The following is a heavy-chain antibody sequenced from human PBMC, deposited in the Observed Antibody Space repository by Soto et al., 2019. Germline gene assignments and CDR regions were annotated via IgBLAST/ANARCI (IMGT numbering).Heavy chain of an antibody. V-gene: IGHV3-53*01. J-gene: IGHJ6*02. CDR3: ARDYYYGSGNYYRADYYHYGMGV. CDR1: GFTVSTSE. Sequence: SLELCRAACGFTVSTSEVSWLRKNPGKGLEWASLIYTGGNTNYADSVKGRFTISRDNSKNTLYLQMNSLRAEDTAVYYCARDYYYGSGNYYRADYYHYGMGVWGQGTTVSVFS. CDR2: IYTGGNT. D-gene: IGHD3-10*01.